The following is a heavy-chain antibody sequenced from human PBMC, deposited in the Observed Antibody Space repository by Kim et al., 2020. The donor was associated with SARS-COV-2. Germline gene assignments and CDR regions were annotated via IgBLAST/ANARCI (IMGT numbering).Heavy chain of an antibody. CDR1: GYRFGIYG. Sequence: ASVKVSCKASGYRFGIYGIAWVRQAPGQGLEWMGWTSAYNGDTKYAENFQGRVTMTTDTSTNTAYMELRSLRSDDTAVYYCAKDCTSGSCYTYSHGMDVWGQGTTVTVSS. CDR2: TSAYNGDT. V-gene: IGHV1-18*01. D-gene: IGHD2-15*01. J-gene: IGHJ6*02. CDR3: AKDCTSGSCYTYSHGMDV.